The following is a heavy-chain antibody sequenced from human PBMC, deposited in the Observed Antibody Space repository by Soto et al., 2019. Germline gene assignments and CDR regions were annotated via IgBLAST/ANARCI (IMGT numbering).Heavy chain of an antibody. Sequence: GESRKICCKGSGYSFTTYWINWVRQMPGKGLEWMGNIDPSDSYTNYSPSFQGHVSISADKSINTAYLQWSSLKASDTAMYYCARQGRSHAGWFDPWGQGTLVTVSS. V-gene: IGHV5-10-1*01. CDR3: ARQGRSHAGWFDP. CDR1: GYSFTTYW. CDR2: IDPSDSYT. J-gene: IGHJ5*02.